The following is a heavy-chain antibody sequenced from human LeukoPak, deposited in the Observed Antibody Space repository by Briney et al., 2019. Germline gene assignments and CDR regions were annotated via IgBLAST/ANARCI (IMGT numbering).Heavy chain of an antibody. V-gene: IGHV3-66*01. Sequence: PGGSLRLSCAASGHFLSTNYMSWVRQPPGKGLEWVSVIYSGGTTYYADSVQGRFTISRDNSKNTLYLQMSSLRAEDTAVYYCSRDVPYSGLDYWGQGTLVTVSS. CDR3: SRDVPYSGLDY. D-gene: IGHD1-26*01. J-gene: IGHJ4*02. CDR1: GHFLSTNY. CDR2: IYSGGTT.